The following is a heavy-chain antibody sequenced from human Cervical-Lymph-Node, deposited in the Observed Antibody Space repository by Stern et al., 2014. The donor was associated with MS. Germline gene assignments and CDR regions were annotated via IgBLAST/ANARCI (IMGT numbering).Heavy chain of an antibody. D-gene: IGHD2-15*01. V-gene: IGHV1-69*06. Sequence: VQLVQSGAEVKKPGSSVKVSCMTSGGIFTKYAFTWVRQAPGQGLEWMGGVIPMFNAANYAQKFKNRVTITADKSTSTAYMELTNLQSDDTAVYYCAIEQTALQLCSGGRCPDWLDPGGQGTLVTVSS. CDR3: AIEQTALQLCSGGRCPDWLDP. CDR2: VIPMFNAA. CDR1: GGIFTKYA. J-gene: IGHJ5*02.